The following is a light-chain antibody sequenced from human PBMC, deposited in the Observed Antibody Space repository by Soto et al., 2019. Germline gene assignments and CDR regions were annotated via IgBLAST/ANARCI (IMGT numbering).Light chain of an antibody. V-gene: IGKV3-20*01. Sequence: EIVLTQSPGTLSLSPGERATLSCRASQSVSSSYLAWYQQKPGQATRLLIYGTSSRATAIPDRFSGSGSGTDFTLTISRLEPEDFAVYYCQQYGSSSWTFVQGTKVEIK. J-gene: IGKJ1*01. CDR2: GTS. CDR1: QSVSSSY. CDR3: QQYGSSSWT.